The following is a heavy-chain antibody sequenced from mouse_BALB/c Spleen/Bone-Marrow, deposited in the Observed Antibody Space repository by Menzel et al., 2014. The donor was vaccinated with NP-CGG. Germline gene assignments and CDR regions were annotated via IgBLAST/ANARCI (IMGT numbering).Heavy chain of an antibody. Sequence: EVQLQQSGPDLVKPSQSLSLTCTVTGYSIXSGYSWHWIRQFPRNKLEWMVYIHYSGYTNYNPSLKSRISITRDTSKNQFFLQLNSVTTEDTATYYCARDPIYYYGSIFDYWGQGTTLTVSS. J-gene: IGHJ2*01. CDR1: GYSIXSGYS. CDR2: IHYSGYT. CDR3: ARDPIYYYGSIFDY. V-gene: IGHV3-1*02. D-gene: IGHD1-1*01.